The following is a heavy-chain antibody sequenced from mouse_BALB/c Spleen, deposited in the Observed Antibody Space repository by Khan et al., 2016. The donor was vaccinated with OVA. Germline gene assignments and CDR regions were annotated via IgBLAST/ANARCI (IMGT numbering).Heavy chain of an antibody. CDR3: AKLLWSHYYAMDY. CDR1: GFSLTDCG. J-gene: IGHJ4*01. D-gene: IGHD1-1*02. V-gene: IGHV2-6-5*01. Sequence: QVQLKESGPGLVAPSQSLSITCTVSGFSLTDCGVSWIRQPPGKGLEWLGLIWGGGSTYYNSVLKSRLSISKDNSKSQVFLKMNSLQTDDTAMYXCAKLLWSHYYAMDYWGQGTSVTVSS. CDR2: IWGGGST.